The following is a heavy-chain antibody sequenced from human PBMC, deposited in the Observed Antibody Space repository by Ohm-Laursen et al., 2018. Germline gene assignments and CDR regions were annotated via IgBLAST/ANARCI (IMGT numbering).Heavy chain of an antibody. Sequence: TLSLTCTVSGGSISSGGYYWSWIRQHPGKGLEWIGYIYYSGSTYYNPSLKSRVTISVDTSKNQFSLKLSSVTAADTAVYYCARKINYYDSRDVFDIWGQGKMVTASS. D-gene: IGHD3-22*01. CDR1: GGSISSGGYY. CDR2: IYYSGST. CDR3: ARKINYYDSRDVFDI. V-gene: IGHV4-31*03. J-gene: IGHJ3*02.